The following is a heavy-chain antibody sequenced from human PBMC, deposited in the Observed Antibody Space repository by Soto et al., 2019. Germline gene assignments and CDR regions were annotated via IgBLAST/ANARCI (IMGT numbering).Heavy chain of an antibody. Sequence: WLSXRLSGSSAVCTFSIYSISWFRHAPGKGLEWVSAISGSGGSTYYADSVKGRFNISRDNSKNTLYLQMNSLRAEDTAVYYCPKAYGAQRGPWLETWGPGTLVKVYS. CDR1: VCTFSIYS. J-gene: IGHJ5*02. CDR3: PKAYGAQRGPWLET. D-gene: IGHD4-17*01. V-gene: IGHV3-23*01. CDR2: ISGSGGST.